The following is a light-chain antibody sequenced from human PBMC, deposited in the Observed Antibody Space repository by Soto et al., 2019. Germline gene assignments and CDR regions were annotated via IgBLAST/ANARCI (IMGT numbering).Light chain of an antibody. CDR1: HDISSW. CDR3: QQGDSFPFT. CDR2: AAS. V-gene: IGKV1-12*01. J-gene: IGKJ4*01. Sequence: DIQMTQSPSSVSASVGDRVTITCRASHDISSWVAWYQQKPGKAPKLLISAASSLQSGVPRSFSGSGSGTDFTLIISSLQPEDLATYFCQQGDSFPFTFGGGTKVEIK.